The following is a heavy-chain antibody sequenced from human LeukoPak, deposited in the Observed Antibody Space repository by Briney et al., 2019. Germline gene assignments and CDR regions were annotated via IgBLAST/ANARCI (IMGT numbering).Heavy chain of an antibody. Sequence: GGSLRLSCAASGFTFSSYSMNWVRQAPGKGLEWVSYISSSSSTIYYADSVKGRFTISRDNAKNSLYLQMNSLRAEDTAVYYCARFEGSSSGYYYYYMDVWGKGTTVTVSS. J-gene: IGHJ6*03. D-gene: IGHD6-6*01. CDR3: ARFEGSSSGYYYYYMDV. CDR2: ISSSSSTI. V-gene: IGHV3-48*01. CDR1: GFTFSSYS.